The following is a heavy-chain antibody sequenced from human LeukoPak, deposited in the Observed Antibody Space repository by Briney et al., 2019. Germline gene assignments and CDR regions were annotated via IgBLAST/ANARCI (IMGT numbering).Heavy chain of an antibody. CDR1: GFTFSSYA. D-gene: IGHD6-19*01. Sequence: QPGGSLRLSCAASGFTFSSYAMRWVRQAPGKGLEWVAVISYDGSNKYYADSVKGRFTISRDNSKNTLYLQMNSLRAEDTAVYYCARGSSGWRNIDYWGQGTLVTVST. J-gene: IGHJ4*02. CDR3: ARGSSGWRNIDY. CDR2: ISYDGSNK. V-gene: IGHV3-30*04.